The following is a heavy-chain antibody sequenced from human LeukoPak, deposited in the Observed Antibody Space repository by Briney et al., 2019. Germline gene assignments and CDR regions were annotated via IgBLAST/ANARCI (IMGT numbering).Heavy chain of an antibody. J-gene: IGHJ4*02. Sequence: GGSLRLSCAASGFTFSSYWMHWVRQAPGTGLVWGSRIYGDGPEISYAESVKGRFTIYRDNADNTLYLQMNSLRAEDTAVYYCARGHVAGSDRHWDYWGQGALVTVST. CDR3: ARGHVAGSDRHWDY. V-gene: IGHV3-74*01. D-gene: IGHD6-19*01. CDR2: IYGDGPEI. CDR1: GFTFSSYW.